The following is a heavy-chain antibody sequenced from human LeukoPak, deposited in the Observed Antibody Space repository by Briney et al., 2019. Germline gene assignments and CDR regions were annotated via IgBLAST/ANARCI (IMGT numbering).Heavy chain of an antibody. CDR1: GYSLSELS. J-gene: IGHJ5*02. CDR2: FDPEDGKT. D-gene: IGHD3-22*01. V-gene: IGHV1-24*01. Sequence: ASVKVSCKVSGYSLSELSMHWVRQAPGKGLEWMGGFDPEDGKTINAQKFQGRLTMTEDTSTDTAYMELSSLRSEDTSVDYCTTVRFEVDSSGYYHNYFDPWGQGTLVTVSS. CDR3: TTVRFEVDSSGYYHNYFDP.